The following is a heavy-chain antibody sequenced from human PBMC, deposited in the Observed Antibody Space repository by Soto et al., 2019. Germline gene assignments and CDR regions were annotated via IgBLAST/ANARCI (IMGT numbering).Heavy chain of an antibody. CDR1: GGTFSSYA. V-gene: IGHV1-69*06. D-gene: IGHD2-2*01. CDR2: IIPIFGTA. CDR3: ARAGLYQLLYWFDP. Sequence: GASVKVSCKASGGTFSSYAISWVRQAPGQGLEWMGGIIPIFGTANYAQKFQGRVTITADKSTSTAYMELSSLRSEDTAVYYCARAGLYQLLYWFDPWGQGTLVTVSS. J-gene: IGHJ5*02.